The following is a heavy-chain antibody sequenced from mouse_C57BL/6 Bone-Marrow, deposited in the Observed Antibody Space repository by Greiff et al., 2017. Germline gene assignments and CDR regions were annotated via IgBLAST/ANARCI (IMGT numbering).Heavy chain of an antibody. D-gene: IGHD2-3*01. J-gene: IGHJ2*01. CDR2: IDPVNGDT. Sequence: VHVKQSGAELVRPGASVKLSCTASGFNIKDDYMHWVKQRPEQGLEWIGWIDPVNGDTDNASKFQGKATMTADTSSNTAYLQLSSLTSEDTAVYYCTTGNDGDPFDYWGQGTTLTVSS. CDR3: TTGNDGDPFDY. CDR1: GFNIKDDY. V-gene: IGHV14-4*01.